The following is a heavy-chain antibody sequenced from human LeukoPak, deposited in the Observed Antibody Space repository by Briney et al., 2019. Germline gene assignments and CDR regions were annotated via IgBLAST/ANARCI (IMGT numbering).Heavy chain of an antibody. CDR3: ARSGRGPQDIVVVPAARPRNLSFDY. CDR1: GGSISSSGYY. Sequence: SSETLSLTCTVSGGSISSSGYYWGWIRQPPGKGLECIGSIYYSGVTYYNPSLKSRVTISVDTSKNQFPLRLSPVTAADTAVYYCARSGRGPQDIVVVPAARPRNLSFDYWGQGTLVTVSS. CDR2: IYYSGVT. D-gene: IGHD2-2*01. V-gene: IGHV4-39*01. J-gene: IGHJ4*02.